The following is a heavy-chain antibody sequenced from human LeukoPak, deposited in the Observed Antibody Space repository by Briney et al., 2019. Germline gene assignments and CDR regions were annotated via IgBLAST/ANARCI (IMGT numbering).Heavy chain of an antibody. CDR1: GFTFSSSW. V-gene: IGHV3-74*01. D-gene: IGHD6-19*01. CDR2: IYSDRRTT. J-gene: IGHJ3*02. Sequence: QTGGSLRLSCVASGFTFSSSWMHWVRQAPGKGLVWVSRIYSDRRTTDYADSVRGRFTISRDNAKNMLYLQMSGLDAEDTAVYYCVRETFIAMVGSHALDIWGQGTMVTVSS. CDR3: VRETFIAMVGSHALDI.